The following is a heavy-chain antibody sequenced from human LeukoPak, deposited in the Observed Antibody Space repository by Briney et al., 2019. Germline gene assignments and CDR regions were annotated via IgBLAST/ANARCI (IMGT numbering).Heavy chain of an antibody. CDR3: ARCLTMVRGVIIPHFDY. V-gene: IGHV1-2*02. D-gene: IGHD3-10*01. J-gene: IGHJ4*02. Sequence: ASVKVSCKASGYTFTGYYMHWVRQAPGQGLEWMGWINPNSGGTNYAQKFQGRVIMTRDTSISTAYMELSRLRSDDTAVYYCARCLTMVRGVIIPHFDYWGQGTLVTVSS. CDR2: INPNSGGT. CDR1: GYTFTGYY.